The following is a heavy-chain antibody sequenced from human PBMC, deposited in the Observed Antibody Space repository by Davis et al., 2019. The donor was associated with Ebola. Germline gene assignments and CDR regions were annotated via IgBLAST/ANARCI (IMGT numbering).Heavy chain of an antibody. J-gene: IGHJ3*02. CDR1: GFTFSTYA. V-gene: IGHV3-48*04. Sequence: GGSLRLSCAASGFTFSTYAMSWVRQAPGKGLEWISYISISSSTIYYADPVKGRFAISRDNAKSLLFLQMNSLRAEETAVYYCARVALYAFDIWGHGTAVTVSS. CDR2: ISISSSTI. CDR3: ARVALYAFDI.